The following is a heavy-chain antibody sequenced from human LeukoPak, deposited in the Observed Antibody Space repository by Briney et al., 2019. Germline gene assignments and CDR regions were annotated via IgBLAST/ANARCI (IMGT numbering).Heavy chain of an antibody. V-gene: IGHV1-46*01. J-gene: IGHJ4*02. Sequence: ASVKVSCKASRYTVTNFYIQWVRQAPGQGLERMGIINPSGGNTSYAPKFQGRVTMTRDTSTSTVYMDLSRLTSEDTAVYYCSMGVTNFFDFWAQGTLVTVSS. CDR3: SMGVTNFFDF. CDR2: INPSGGNT. CDR1: RYTVTNFY. D-gene: IGHD3-16*01.